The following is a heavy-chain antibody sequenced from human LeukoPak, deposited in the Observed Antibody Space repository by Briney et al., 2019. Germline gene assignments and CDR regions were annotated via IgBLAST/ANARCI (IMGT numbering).Heavy chain of an antibody. CDR2: ITNSGNSK. CDR1: EFTFSSYS. V-gene: IGHV3-48*01. Sequence: QAGGSLRLSCAASEFTFSSYSMNWVRQAPGKGLEWVSYITNSGNSKSYADSVKGRFTISRDNTKNSLYLQMNSLRAEDTAVYYCARDHTRLPIRFYYYGMDVWGQGTTVTVSS. J-gene: IGHJ6*02. CDR3: ARDHTRLPIRFYYYGMDV. D-gene: IGHD3-3*01.